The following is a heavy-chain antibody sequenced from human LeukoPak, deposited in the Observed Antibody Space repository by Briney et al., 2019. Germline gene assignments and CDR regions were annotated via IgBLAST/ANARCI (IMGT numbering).Heavy chain of an antibody. CDR3: ARGERDGYKIFDY. Sequence: ASVKVSCKASGYTFTGYYMYWVRQAPGQGLEWMGWINPNSGGTNYAQKFQGRVTMTRDTSISTAYMELSRLRSDDTAVYYCARGERDGYKIFDYWGQGTLVTVSS. J-gene: IGHJ4*02. V-gene: IGHV1-2*02. CDR1: GYTFTGYY. CDR2: INPNSGGT. D-gene: IGHD5-24*01.